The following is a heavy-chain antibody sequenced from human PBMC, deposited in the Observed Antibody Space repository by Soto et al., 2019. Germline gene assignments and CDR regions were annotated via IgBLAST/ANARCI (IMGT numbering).Heavy chain of an antibody. V-gene: IGHV4-39*01. CDR2: IYYSGRT. D-gene: IGHD6-19*01. CDR3: GRQGQQLLSWFDP. CDR1: GGSISSSSYY. J-gene: IGHJ5*02. Sequence: SETLSLTCSVSGGSISSSSYYWGWLRQPPGKGLEWIGSIYYSGRTYYNPSLKSRVTISVDSSKNQFSLKLSSVTAADTAVYLCGRQGQQLLSWFDPWGQGTLVTVSS.